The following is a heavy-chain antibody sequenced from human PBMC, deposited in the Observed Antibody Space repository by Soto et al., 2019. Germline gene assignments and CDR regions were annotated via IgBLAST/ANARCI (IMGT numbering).Heavy chain of an antibody. Sequence: SETLSLSCAVDGGSCSGYYWSWVRQPPGKGLEWIGEVNHSGSTNYNPSLKSRVTISVDTSKNQFSLKLSSVTAADTAVYYRARGWSGLVIIRFDPWGQGTPVTVSS. V-gene: IGHV4-34*01. CDR1: GGSCSGYY. CDR2: VNHSGST. J-gene: IGHJ5*02. D-gene: IGHD3-9*01. CDR3: ARGWSGLVIIRFDP.